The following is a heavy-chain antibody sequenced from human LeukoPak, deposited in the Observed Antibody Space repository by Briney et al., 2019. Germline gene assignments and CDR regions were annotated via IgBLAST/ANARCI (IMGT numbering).Heavy chain of an antibody. Sequence: PGGSLRLSCAASGFTFSSYAMSWVRQAPGKGLEWVSAISDTAGDTYYADSVKGRFTISRDNSRSTLYLQMNSLRAEDTAIYYCAKRIQYSSSSAYFDYWGQGTLVTVSS. D-gene: IGHD6-6*01. CDR3: AKRIQYSSSSAYFDY. CDR1: GFTFSSYA. V-gene: IGHV3-23*01. J-gene: IGHJ4*02. CDR2: ISDTAGDT.